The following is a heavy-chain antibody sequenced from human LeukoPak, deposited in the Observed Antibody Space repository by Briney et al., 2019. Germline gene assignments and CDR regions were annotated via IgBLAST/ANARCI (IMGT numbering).Heavy chain of an antibody. J-gene: IGHJ5*02. CDR3: ASSPVLDSSGYYDNWFDP. CDR1: GGSISSSSYY. Sequence: PSETLSLTCTVSGGSISSSSYYWGWIRQPPGKGLEWIGSIYYSGSTYYNPSRKSRVTISVDTSKNQFSLKLSSVTAADTAVYYCASSPVLDSSGYYDNWFDPWGQGTLVTVSS. V-gene: IGHV4-39*01. D-gene: IGHD3-22*01. CDR2: IYYSGST.